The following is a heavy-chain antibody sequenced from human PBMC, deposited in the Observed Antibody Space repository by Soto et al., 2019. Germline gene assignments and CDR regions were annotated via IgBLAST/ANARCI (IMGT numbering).Heavy chain of an antibody. CDR1: GGSFSGYY. Sequence: ASLSLTCAVCGGSFSGYYWSWIRQPPGKGLEWIGEINHSVSTNYNPSLKSRVTISVDTSKNQFSLKLSSVTAADTAVYYCASQGTNWDWDYYYGMDVWGQGTTVTVSS. D-gene: IGHD7-27*01. CDR2: INHSVST. V-gene: IGHV4-34*01. CDR3: ASQGTNWDWDYYYGMDV. J-gene: IGHJ6*02.